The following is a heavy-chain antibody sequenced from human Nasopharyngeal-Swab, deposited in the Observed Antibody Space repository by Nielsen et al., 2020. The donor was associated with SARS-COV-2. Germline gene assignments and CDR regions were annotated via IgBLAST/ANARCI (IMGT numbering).Heavy chain of an antibody. V-gene: IGHV1-69*01. D-gene: IGHD2-15*01. CDR1: GYSFNDFW. Sequence: KISCETSGYSFNDFWISWVRQAPGQGLEWMGGIIPIFGTANYAQKFQGRATITADESTSTAYMELSSLRSEDTAVYYCAREGWQRGMDVWGQGTTVTVSS. CDR3: AREGWQRGMDV. J-gene: IGHJ6*02. CDR2: IIPIFGTA.